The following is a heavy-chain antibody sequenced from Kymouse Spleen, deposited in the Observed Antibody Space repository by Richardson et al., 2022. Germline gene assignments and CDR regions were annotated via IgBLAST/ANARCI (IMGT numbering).Heavy chain of an antibody. J-gene: IGHJ5*02. CDR3: ARDWNYSNWFDP. V-gene: IGHV3-33*01. CDR2: IWYDGSNK. CDR1: GFTFSSYG. D-gene: IGHD1-7*01. Sequence: QVQLVESGGGVVQPGRSLRLSCAASGFTFSSYGMHWVRQAPGKGLEWVAVIWYDGSNKYYADSVKGRFTISRDNSKNTLYLQMNSLRAEDTAVYYCARDWNYSNWFDPWGQGTLVTVSS.